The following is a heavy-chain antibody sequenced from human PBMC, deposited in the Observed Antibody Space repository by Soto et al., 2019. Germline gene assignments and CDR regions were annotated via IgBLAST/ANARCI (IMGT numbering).Heavy chain of an antibody. CDR1: GGSISSSSYY. D-gene: IGHD2-15*01. V-gene: IGHV4-39*01. CDR3: ARRKSSPWFDP. Sequence: QLQLQESGPGLVKPSETLSLTCTVSGGSISSSSYYWGWIRQPPGKGLEWIGNIYYSGSTYYNPSLKRRVTISVDTSKNQFSLKLSSVTAADTAVYYCARRKSSPWFDPWGQGTLVTVSS. CDR2: IYYSGST. J-gene: IGHJ5*02.